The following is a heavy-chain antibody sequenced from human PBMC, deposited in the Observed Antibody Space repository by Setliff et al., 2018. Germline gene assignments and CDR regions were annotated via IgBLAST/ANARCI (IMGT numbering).Heavy chain of an antibody. CDR2: INHSGST. J-gene: IGHJ5*02. V-gene: IGHV4-34*01. CDR3: ARGKGSWVLLRWFDP. D-gene: IGHD3-10*01. Sequence: SETLSLTCAVYGGSFSGYYWTWIRQPPGKGLGWIGEINHSGSTNYNPSLKSRVTISVDTSKNQFSLKLSSVTAADTAVYYCARGKGSWVLLRWFDPWGQGTLVTVSS. CDR1: GGSFSGYY.